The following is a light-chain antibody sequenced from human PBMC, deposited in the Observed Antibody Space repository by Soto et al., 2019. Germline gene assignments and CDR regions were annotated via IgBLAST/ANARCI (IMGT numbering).Light chain of an antibody. CDR2: DAS. Sequence: EIGLTQSPATLSLSPGERATLSCRASQSVSSLLAWYQQKPGQAPRLLIYDASNRATGIPARFSGSGSGTDFTLTISSLEPEDFAVYYCQHRFNWPFTFGPGTKVDIK. J-gene: IGKJ3*01. CDR3: QHRFNWPFT. V-gene: IGKV3-11*01. CDR1: QSVSSL.